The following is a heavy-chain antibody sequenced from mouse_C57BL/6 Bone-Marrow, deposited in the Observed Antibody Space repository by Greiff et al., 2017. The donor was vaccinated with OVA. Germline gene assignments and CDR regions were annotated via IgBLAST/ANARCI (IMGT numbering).Heavy chain of an antibody. Sequence: VQLQQPGAELVKPGASVKVSCKASGYTFTSYWMHWVKQRPGQGLEWIGRIHPSDSDTNYNQSFKGKATLTVDKSSSTAYMQLSSLKAEDSAFDYCVYDGYCSWFAYWGKGTLGTVSA. CDR3: VYDGYCSWFAY. D-gene: IGHD2-3*01. CDR1: GYTFTSYW. V-gene: IGHV1-74*01. J-gene: IGHJ3*01. CDR2: IHPSDSDT.